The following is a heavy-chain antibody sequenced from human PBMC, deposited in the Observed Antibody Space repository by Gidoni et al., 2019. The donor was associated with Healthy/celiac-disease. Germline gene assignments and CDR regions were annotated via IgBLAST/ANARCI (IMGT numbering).Heavy chain of an antibody. V-gene: IGHV1-69*04. Sequence: QVQLVQSGAAVKKPGSSVKVSCTASGGTFSSYAISWVRQAPGQGLEWMGRIIPILGIANHAQKFQGRVTITADKSTSTAYMELSSLRSEDTAVYYCARDGALDPWGQGTLVTVSS. CDR2: IIPILGIA. J-gene: IGHJ5*02. CDR3: ARDGALDP. CDR1: GGTFSSYA.